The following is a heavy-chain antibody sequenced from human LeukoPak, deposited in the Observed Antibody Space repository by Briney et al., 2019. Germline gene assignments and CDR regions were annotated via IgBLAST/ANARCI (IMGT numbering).Heavy chain of an antibody. Sequence: PGGSLRLSCAASGFTFSSYAMHWVRQAPGKGLEWVAVISYDGSNKYYADSVKGRFTISRDNAKSLLYLQMNNLRAEDTGLYYCARADRDSDWYIDDCWGQGTQVTVSS. CDR1: GFTFSSYA. D-gene: IGHD6-19*01. V-gene: IGHV3-30*04. CDR2: ISYDGSNK. CDR3: ARADRDSDWYIDDC. J-gene: IGHJ4*02.